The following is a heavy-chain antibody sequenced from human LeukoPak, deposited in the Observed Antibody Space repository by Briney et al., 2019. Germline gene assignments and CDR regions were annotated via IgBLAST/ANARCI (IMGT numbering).Heavy chain of an antibody. CDR1: GGTFSSYA. J-gene: IGHJ5*02. CDR2: IIPIFGTA. V-gene: IGHV1-69*13. CDR3: ARGVTGHYCSTTSCHWRAWFDP. D-gene: IGHD2-2*01. Sequence: SVKVSCKSSGGTFSSYAISWVRQAPGQGLEWMGGIIPIFGTANYAQKFQGGVTITADESTSTAYMELSSLRSEDTAMYYCARGVTGHYCSTTSCHWRAWFDPWGQGTLVTVSS.